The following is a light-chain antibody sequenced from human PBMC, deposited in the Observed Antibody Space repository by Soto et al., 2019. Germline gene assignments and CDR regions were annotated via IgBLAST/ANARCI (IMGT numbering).Light chain of an antibody. V-gene: IGLV1-40*01. CDR3: QSYDSSLSVLYV. CDR1: SSNIGAGYD. Sequence: QSVLTQPPPVSGAPGQRVSISCTGSSSNIGAGYDVHWFQQLPGAAPKLLIYGGSNRPSGVPDRFSGSKSGTSASLAITGLQAEDEADYYCQSYDSSLSVLYVFGTGTKVTVL. CDR2: GGS. J-gene: IGLJ1*01.